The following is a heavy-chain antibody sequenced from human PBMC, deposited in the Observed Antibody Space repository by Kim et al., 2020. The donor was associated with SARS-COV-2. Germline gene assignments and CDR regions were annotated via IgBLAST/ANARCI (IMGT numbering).Heavy chain of an antibody. Sequence: SETLSLTCTVSGGSISSYYWSWIRQPPGKGLEWIGYIYYSGSTNYNPSLKSRVTISVDTSKNQFSLKLSSVTAADTAVYYCARAKSGPGWFDPWGQGTLV. CDR2: IYYSGST. CDR1: GGSISSYY. J-gene: IGHJ5*02. V-gene: IGHV4-59*13. CDR3: ARAKSGPGWFDP. D-gene: IGHD2-15*01.